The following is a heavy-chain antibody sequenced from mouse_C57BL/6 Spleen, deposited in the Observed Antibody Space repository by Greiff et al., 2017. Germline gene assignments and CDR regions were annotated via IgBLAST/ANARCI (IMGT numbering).Heavy chain of an antibody. Sequence: QVQLQQPGAELVKPGASVKVSCKASGYTFTSYWMHWVKQRPGQGLEWIGRIHPSDSDTNYNQKFKGKATLTVDKSSSTAYMQLRSLTSEDSAVYYCAPDSSGYAMDYWGQGTSVTVSS. CDR3: APDSSGYAMDY. CDR2: IHPSDSDT. J-gene: IGHJ4*01. D-gene: IGHD3-2*02. V-gene: IGHV1-74*01. CDR1: GYTFTSYW.